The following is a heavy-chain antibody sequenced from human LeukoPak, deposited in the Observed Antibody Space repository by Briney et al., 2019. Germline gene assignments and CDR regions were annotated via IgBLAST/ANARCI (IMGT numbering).Heavy chain of an antibody. CDR3: ARVGIQRYFDY. D-gene: IGHD5-18*01. Sequence: GRSLRLSCAASVFTFRSYWMHWVRQAPGKGLVWVSGINSDGSDTSYADDVKGRFTISRDNAKNTLYLQMNSLRAEDTAVYYCARVGIQRYFDYWGQGTLVTVSS. CDR1: VFTFRSYW. CDR2: INSDGSDT. J-gene: IGHJ4*02. V-gene: IGHV3-74*01.